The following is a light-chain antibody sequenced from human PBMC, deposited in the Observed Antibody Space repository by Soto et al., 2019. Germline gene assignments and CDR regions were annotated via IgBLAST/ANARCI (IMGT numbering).Light chain of an antibody. CDR1: QGISSN. J-gene: IGKJ4*01. CDR3: QQLNSYPHT. Sequence: DIQLTQSPSFLSASIGDGVTITCRASQGISSNLAWYQQKPGKAPKFLIYVASTLQSGVPSRFSGSGSGTEFTLTISSLQSEDFATYYCQQLNSYPHTFGGGTTVEIK. CDR2: VAS. V-gene: IGKV1-9*01.